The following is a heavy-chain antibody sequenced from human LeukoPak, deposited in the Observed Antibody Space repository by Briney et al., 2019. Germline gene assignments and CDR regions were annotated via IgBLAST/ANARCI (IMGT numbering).Heavy chain of an antibody. Sequence: PGGSLRLSCAASGFTFSSCWMHWVRQVPGKGLVWVSRISSDGTTTTYADSVKGRFTISRDNAKNTLYLQMNSLRAEDTAVYYCARVGGYNSFFDYWGQGNLVTVSS. CDR1: GFTFSSCW. D-gene: IGHD5-24*01. J-gene: IGHJ4*02. CDR2: ISSDGTTT. V-gene: IGHV3-74*03. CDR3: ARVGGYNSFFDY.